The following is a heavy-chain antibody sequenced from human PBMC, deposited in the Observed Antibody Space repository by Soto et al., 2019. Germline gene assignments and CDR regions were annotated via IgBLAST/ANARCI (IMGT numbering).Heavy chain of an antibody. CDR2: ISYDGSNK. D-gene: IGHD3-10*01. CDR1: GFTFSSFG. J-gene: IGHJ6*02. Sequence: PGGALRPSCAAPGFTFSSFGMQWVRQAPGKGLEGVAVISYDGSNKYYADSVKGRFTISRDNSKNTLYLQMNRLRAEDTAVYYCAKARRVLAGKNYYYYYGMDVWGQGTTVTVSS. CDR3: AKARRVLAGKNYYYYYGMDV. V-gene: IGHV3-30*18.